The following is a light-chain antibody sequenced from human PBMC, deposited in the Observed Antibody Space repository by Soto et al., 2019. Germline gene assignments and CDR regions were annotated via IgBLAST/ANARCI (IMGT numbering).Light chain of an antibody. CDR3: QQYGSSPYT. J-gene: IGKJ2*01. CDR1: QSVSRNS. V-gene: IGKV3-20*01. Sequence: EIVLTQSPGTLSLSPGERATLSCRASQSVSRNSLAWYQQKPGQAPRLRIYGASSRATGIPDRFSGSGSGTDFTHTISRLEPEDFAVYYCQQYGSSPYTFGQGTKLEIK. CDR2: GAS.